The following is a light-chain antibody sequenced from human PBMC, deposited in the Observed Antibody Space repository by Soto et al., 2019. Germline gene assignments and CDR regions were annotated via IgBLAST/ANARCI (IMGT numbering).Light chain of an antibody. CDR3: ISYTDRQSYL. V-gene: IGLV2-14*01. Sequence: QSALTQPASVSGSPGQSITISCSGTRSDIGSYNYVAWYQQFPGKTPKILIYGVSNRPSGVSSRFSGSKSGNTASLTISGLQAEDEADYYCISYTDRQSYLFGTGTKLTVL. J-gene: IGLJ1*01. CDR1: RSDIGSYNY. CDR2: GVS.